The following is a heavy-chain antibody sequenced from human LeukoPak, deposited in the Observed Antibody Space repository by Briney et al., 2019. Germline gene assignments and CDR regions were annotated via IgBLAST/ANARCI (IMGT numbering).Heavy chain of an antibody. CDR3: ARGDDILTGYYQLGY. V-gene: IGHV3-30-3*01. CDR2: IPYDGSNK. CDR1: GFTFSSYA. D-gene: IGHD3-9*01. J-gene: IGHJ4*02. Sequence: GRSLRLSCAASGFTFSSYAMHWVRQAPGKGLEWVAVIPYDGSNKYYADSVKGRFTISRDNSKYTLYLQMNSLRAEDTAVYYCARGDDILTGYYQLGYWGQGTLVTVSS.